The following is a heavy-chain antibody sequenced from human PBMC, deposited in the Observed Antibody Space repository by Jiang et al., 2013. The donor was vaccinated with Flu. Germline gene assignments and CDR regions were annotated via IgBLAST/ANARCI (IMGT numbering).Heavy chain of an antibody. J-gene: IGHJ3*02. CDR2: IGTAGDT. Sequence: VQLLESGGGLVQPGGSLRLSCAASGFTFSSYDMHWVRQATGKGLEWVSAIGTAGDTYYPGSVKGRFTISRENAKNSLYLQMNSLRAGDTAVYYCAREASSGYYFEAFDIWGQGTMVTVSS. CDR1: GFTFSSYD. D-gene: IGHD3-22*01. CDR3: AREASSGYYFEAFDI. V-gene: IGHV3-13*01.